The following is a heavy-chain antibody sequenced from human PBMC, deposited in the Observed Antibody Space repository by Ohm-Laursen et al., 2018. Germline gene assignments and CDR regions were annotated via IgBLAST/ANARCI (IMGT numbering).Heavy chain of an antibody. D-gene: IGHD2-15*01. V-gene: IGHV4-4*07. Sequence: SETLSLTCSVSGGSIRSYYWSWIRQPVGKGLEWIGRVYSSGKTKYNASLNSRVTMSIDTSQNQLSLRLSSVTAADTAVYYCARGPSQDSFDVWGQGTMVTVSS. CDR1: GGSIRSYY. CDR2: VYSSGKT. J-gene: IGHJ3*01. CDR3: ARGPSQDSFDV.